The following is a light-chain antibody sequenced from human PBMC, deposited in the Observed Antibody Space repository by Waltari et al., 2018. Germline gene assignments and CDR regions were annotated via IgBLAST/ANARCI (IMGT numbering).Light chain of an antibody. V-gene: IGLV2-23*02. Sequence: QSALTQTATVSGSPGQSITISCSGASSDIGKYNLVSWYQQHPGKAPPLIIYAVNKRPSGVSNRFSGSKSGNTAFLTISGLQTADEADYYCCSYAGSAVSVFGGGTKLTVL. CDR3: CSYAGSAVSV. J-gene: IGLJ3*02. CDR2: AVN. CDR1: SSDIGKYNL.